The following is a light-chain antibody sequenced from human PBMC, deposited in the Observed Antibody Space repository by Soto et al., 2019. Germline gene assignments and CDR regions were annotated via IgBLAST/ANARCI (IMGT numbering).Light chain of an antibody. Sequence: SYELTPPPSVSVAPGKTARITCGGNNIGSKSVHWYQQKPGQAPVLVIYYDSDRHSGIPERFSGSNSGNTATLTISRVEAGDEADYYCQVWDSSSDHYVFGTGTKLTVL. CDR3: QVWDSSSDHYV. J-gene: IGLJ1*01. CDR1: NIGSKS. CDR2: YDS. V-gene: IGLV3-21*04.